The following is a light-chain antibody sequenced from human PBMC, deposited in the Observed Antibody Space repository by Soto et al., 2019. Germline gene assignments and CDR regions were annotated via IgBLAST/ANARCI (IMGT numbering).Light chain of an antibody. CDR3: QQYYRYSTWT. CDR2: DAS. J-gene: IGKJ1*01. V-gene: IGKV1-5*01. CDR1: QSISFY. Sequence: IQMTQSPSTLSASVGDRVTITCRASQSISFYLAWYQKKPGKAPKVLIWDASSLQRGVPSRFSGSGSGTEFTLTISSLLPDDFATYYCQQYYRYSTWTVGQGTKVDSK.